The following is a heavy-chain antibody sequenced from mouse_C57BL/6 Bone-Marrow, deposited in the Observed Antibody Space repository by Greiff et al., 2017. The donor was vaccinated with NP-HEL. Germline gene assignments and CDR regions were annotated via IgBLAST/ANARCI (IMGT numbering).Heavy chain of an antibody. Sequence: QVQLKESGTELVKPGASVKLSCKASGYTFTSYWMPWVKQRPGQGLEWIGNINPSNGGTNYTEQFKSKATLTVDQSSSTAYMQLSSLTSEDSAVYYCARRGSNFYWYFDVWGTGTTVTVSS. V-gene: IGHV1-53*01. CDR2: INPSNGGT. D-gene: IGHD2-5*01. CDR1: GYTFTSYW. CDR3: ARRGSNFYWYFDV. J-gene: IGHJ1*03.